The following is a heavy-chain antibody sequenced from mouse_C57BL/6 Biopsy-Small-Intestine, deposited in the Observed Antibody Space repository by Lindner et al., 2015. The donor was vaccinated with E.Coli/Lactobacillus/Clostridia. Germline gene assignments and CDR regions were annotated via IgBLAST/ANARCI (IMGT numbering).Heavy chain of an antibody. CDR1: GYSITSGYD. V-gene: IGHV3-1*01. J-gene: IGHJ3*01. CDR3: ARGGGGTGFAY. D-gene: IGHD4-1*01. CDR2: ISYSGST. Sequence: VQLQESGPGMVKPSQSLSLTCTVTGYSITSGYDWHWIRHFPGNKLEWMGYISYSGSTNYSPSLKSRISITHDTSKNHFFLKLNSVTTEDTATYYCARGGGGTGFAYWGQGTLVTVSA.